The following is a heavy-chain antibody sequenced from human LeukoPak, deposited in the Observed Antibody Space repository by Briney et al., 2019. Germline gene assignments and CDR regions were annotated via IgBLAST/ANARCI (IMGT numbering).Heavy chain of an antibody. Sequence: ASVKVPCKASGYTFTGYYMHWVRQATGQGLEWMGWMNPNSGNTGYAQKFQGRVTMTRNTSISTAYMELSSLRSEDTAVYYCARGLWDCSSTSXXYXFDYWGQGTLVTVSS. V-gene: IGHV1-8*02. CDR2: MNPNSGNT. CDR3: ARGLWDCSSTSXXYXFDY. CDR1: GYTFTGYY. J-gene: IGHJ4*02. D-gene: IGHD2-2*01.